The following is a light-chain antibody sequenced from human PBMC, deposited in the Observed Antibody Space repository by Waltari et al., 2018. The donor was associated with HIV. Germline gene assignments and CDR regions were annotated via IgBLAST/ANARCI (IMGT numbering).Light chain of an antibody. V-gene: IGLV2-14*01. CDR3: SSYTTSSSTLP. CDR2: EVS. CDR1: SSDVGGYNY. J-gene: IGLJ2*01. Sequence: QSALTQPASVSGSPGQSITISCTGTSSDVGGYNYVSWYHQHPGKAPKLMIYEVSNRPSGVSNRFSGSKSGNTASLTISGLQAEDEADYYCSSYTTSSSTLPFGGGTKLTVL.